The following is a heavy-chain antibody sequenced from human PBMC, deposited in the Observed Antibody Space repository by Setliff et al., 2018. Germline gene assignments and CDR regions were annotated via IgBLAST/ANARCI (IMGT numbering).Heavy chain of an antibody. CDR1: GFRFTSFG. CDR2: ISPYSGET. D-gene: IGHD3-16*01. CDR3: ARGTLTLGDITLFDY. V-gene: IGHV1-18*01. Sequence: ASVKVSCKTSGFRFTSFGFSWVRQAPGQGLEWMGWISPYSGETNYAQKFQDRLTVTRDTSISTAYMELTGLRYDDTAIYYCARGTLTLGDITLFDYWGQGTLVTVSS. J-gene: IGHJ4*02.